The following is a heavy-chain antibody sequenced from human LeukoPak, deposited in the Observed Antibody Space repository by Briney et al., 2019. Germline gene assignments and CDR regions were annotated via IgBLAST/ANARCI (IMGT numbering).Heavy chain of an antibody. J-gene: IGHJ4*02. V-gene: IGHV1-69*04. CDR3: ARDHRRYYGSSGYYFDY. D-gene: IGHD3-22*01. CDR2: IIPILGIA. CDR1: GGTFSSYA. Sequence: GASVKVSCKASGGTFSSYAISWVRQAPGQGLEWMGRIIPILGIANYAQKFQGRVTITADKSTSTAYMELSSLRSEDTAVYYCARDHRRYYGSSGYYFDYWGQGTLVTVSS.